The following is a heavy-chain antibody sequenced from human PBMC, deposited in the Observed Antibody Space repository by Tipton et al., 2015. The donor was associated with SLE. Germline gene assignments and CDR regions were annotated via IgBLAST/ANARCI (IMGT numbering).Heavy chain of an antibody. Sequence: SLRLSCAASGFTFSTYEMHWVRQTPGKGLEWVTNIKQDGSETHYVDSVKGRFTISRDDARNSVYLQMNSLRAADTAVYYCATGSLSVRPGYWYFDLWGRGSLVTVSS. J-gene: IGHJ2*01. V-gene: IGHV3-7*03. CDR2: IKQDGSET. CDR3: ATGSLSVRPGYWYFDL. D-gene: IGHD6-6*01. CDR1: GFTFSTYE.